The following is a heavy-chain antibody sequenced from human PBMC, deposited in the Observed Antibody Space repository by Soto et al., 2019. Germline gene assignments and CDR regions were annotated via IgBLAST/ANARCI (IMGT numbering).Heavy chain of an antibody. CDR2: ISSSSSII. J-gene: IGHJ3*02. V-gene: IGHV3-48*01. CDR3: AKDILGYYDILTGFPDHAFDI. D-gene: IGHD3-9*01. Sequence: PGGSLRLSCATSGFILSDCAMNWVRQAPGKGLEWVSYISSSSSIIDYADSVKGRFTVSRDNARNSLYLQMNSLRAEDTAVYYCAKDILGYYDILTGFPDHAFDIWGQGTMVTVSS. CDR1: GFILSDCA.